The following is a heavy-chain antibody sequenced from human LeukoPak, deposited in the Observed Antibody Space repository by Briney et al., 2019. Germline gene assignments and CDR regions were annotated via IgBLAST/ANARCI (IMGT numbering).Heavy chain of an antibody. J-gene: IGHJ4*02. V-gene: IGHV4-59*01. Sequence: SENLSLTCTVSGGSICSTYWSWIRQTPGKGLEWIGYTYYSGSTNYNPSLKSRVTISVDTSKNQFTLKLSSVTAADTAVYYCARTDSYYDSSGYWHYYFDYWGQGTLVTVSS. CDR3: ARTDSYYDSSGYWHYYFDY. CDR2: TYYSGST. D-gene: IGHD3-22*01. CDR1: GGSICSTY.